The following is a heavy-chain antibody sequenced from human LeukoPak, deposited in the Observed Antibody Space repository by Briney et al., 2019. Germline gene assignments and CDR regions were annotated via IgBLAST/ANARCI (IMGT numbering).Heavy chain of an antibody. V-gene: IGHV4-38-2*02. J-gene: IGHJ5*02. CDR1: GYSISSGYY. Sequence: SETLSLTCTVSGYSISSGYYWGWIRQPPGKGLEWIGSIYHSGSTYYNPSLKSRVTISVDTSTNQFSLRLSSVTATDTAVYYCTRHVRKRGIAVAGSPGWFDPWGQGTLVTVSS. D-gene: IGHD6-19*01. CDR3: TRHVRKRGIAVAGSPGWFDP. CDR2: IYHSGST.